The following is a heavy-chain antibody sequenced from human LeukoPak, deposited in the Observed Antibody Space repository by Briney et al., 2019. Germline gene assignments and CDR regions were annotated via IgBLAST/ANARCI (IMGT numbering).Heavy chain of an antibody. D-gene: IGHD3-9*01. CDR2: IYYSGST. J-gene: IGHJ6*02. CDR1: GGSISSGGYY. CDR3: ARDRRDILTGYYSYYYYGMDV. V-gene: IGHV4-31*03. Sequence: SETLSLTCTVSGGSISSGGYYWSWIRQHPGKGLEWIGYIYYSGSTYYNPSLKSRVTISVDTSKNQFSLKLSSVTAADTAVYYCARDRRDILTGYYSYYYYGMDVWGQGTTVTVSS.